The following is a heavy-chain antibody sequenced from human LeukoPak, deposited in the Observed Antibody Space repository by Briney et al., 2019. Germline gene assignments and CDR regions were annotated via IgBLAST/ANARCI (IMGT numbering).Heavy chain of an antibody. CDR3: ARTVQYCSGGSCYSWYLLADNWFDP. CDR1: GGSFSGYY. CDR2: INHSGST. J-gene: IGHJ5*02. Sequence: PSETLSLTCAVYGGSFSGYYWSCIRQPPGKGLEWIGEINHSGSTNYNPSLKSRVTISVDTSKNQFSLKLSSVTAADTAVYYCARTVQYCSGGSCYSWYLLADNWFDPWGQGTLVTVSS. D-gene: IGHD2-15*01. V-gene: IGHV4-34*01.